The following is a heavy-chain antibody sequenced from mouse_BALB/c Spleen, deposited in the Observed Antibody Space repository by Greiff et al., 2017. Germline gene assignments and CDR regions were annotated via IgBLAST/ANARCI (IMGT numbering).Heavy chain of an antibody. CDR3: ARGDDYDGAY. CDR2: ISDGGSYT. CDR1: GFTFSDYY. D-gene: IGHD2-4*01. V-gene: IGHV5-4*02. J-gene: IGHJ3*01. Sequence: EVKLVESGGGLVKPGGSLKLSCAASGFTFSDYYMYWVRQTPEKRLEWVATISDGGSYTYYPDSVKGRFTISRDNAKNNLYLQMSSLKSEDTAMYYCARGDDYDGAYWGQGTLVTVSA.